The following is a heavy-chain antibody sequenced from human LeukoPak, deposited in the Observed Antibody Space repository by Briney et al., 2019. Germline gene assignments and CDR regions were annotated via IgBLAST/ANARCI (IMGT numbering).Heavy chain of an antibody. Sequence: ASVKVSCKAFGYTFTSYGISWVRQAPGQGLEWMGRINPNSGGTNYAQKFQGRVTMTRDTSISTAYMELSRLRSDDTAVYYCAREYSGSYWSYWGQGTLVTVSS. J-gene: IGHJ4*02. CDR3: AREYSGSYWSY. V-gene: IGHV1-2*06. CDR2: INPNSGGT. D-gene: IGHD1-26*01. CDR1: GYTFTSYG.